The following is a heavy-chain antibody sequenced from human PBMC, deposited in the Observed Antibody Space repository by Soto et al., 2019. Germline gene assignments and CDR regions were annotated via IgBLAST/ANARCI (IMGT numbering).Heavy chain of an antibody. J-gene: IGHJ6*03. V-gene: IGHV4-59*01. CDR3: ARATYGGYYMDV. CDR2: IYYSGST. D-gene: IGHD4-17*01. CDR1: GGSISSYY. Sequence: SETLSLTCTVSGGSISSYYWRWIRQPPGKGLEWIGYIYYSGSTNYNPSLKSRVTISVDTSKNQFSLKLSSVTAADTAVYYCARATYGGYYMDVWGKGTTVTVSS.